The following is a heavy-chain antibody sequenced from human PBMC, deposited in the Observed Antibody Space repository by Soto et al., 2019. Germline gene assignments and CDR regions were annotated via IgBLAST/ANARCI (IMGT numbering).Heavy chain of an antibody. CDR2: ISSSSSYI. Sequence: PGGSLRLSCAASGFTFSSYSMNWVRQAPGKGLEWVSSISSSSSYIYYADSVKGRFTISRDNAKNSLYLQMNSLRAEDTAVYYCARDRDEYSSSWYRRGPNWFDPWGQGTLVTVSS. CDR3: ARDRDEYSSSWYRRGPNWFDP. V-gene: IGHV3-21*01. CDR1: GFTFSSYS. J-gene: IGHJ5*02. D-gene: IGHD6-13*01.